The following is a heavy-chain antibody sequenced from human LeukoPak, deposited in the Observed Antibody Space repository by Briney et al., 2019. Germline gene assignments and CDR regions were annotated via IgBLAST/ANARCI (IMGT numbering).Heavy chain of an antibody. V-gene: IGHV4-34*01. CDR3: ARRAAGSWDY. CDR1: GGSFGGYY. CDR2: INHSGST. J-gene: IGHJ4*02. Sequence: PSETLSLTCAVYGGSFGGYYWSWIRQPPGKGLEWIGEINHSGSTNYNPSLKSRVTISVDTSKNQFSLKLSSVTAADTVVYYCARRAAGSWDYWGQGTLVTVSS. D-gene: IGHD6-13*01.